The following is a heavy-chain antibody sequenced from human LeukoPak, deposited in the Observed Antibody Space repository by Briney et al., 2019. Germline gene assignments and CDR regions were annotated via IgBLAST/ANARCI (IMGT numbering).Heavy chain of an antibody. Sequence: GGPWRLSCEASGFALRDYYMTGIRQAPAKGREGVAVIWYDGSNKYYADSVKGRFTISRDNSKNTLYLQMNSLRAEDTAVFYCATVVVVTALHAFDIWGQGTMVTVSS. V-gene: IGHV3-33*08. CDR3: ATVVVVTALHAFDI. J-gene: IGHJ3*02. D-gene: IGHD2-15*01. CDR1: GFALRDYY. CDR2: IWYDGSNK.